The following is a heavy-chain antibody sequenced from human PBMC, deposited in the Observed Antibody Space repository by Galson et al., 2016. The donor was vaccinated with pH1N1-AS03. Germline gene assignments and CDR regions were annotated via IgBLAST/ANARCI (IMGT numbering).Heavy chain of an antibody. CDR3: TRLGPSSVFDF. D-gene: IGHD1-26*01. CDR1: GFSFSDFW. Sequence: SLRLSCAASGFSFSDFWGTWVRQAPGKGLEWVASMSHDGSELYYLDSVRGRFTFSGDNPRNSLYLRMTNLRAEDTAIYYCTRLGPSSVFDFWGQGALVTVSS. V-gene: IGHV3-7*01. CDR2: MSHDGSEL. J-gene: IGHJ4*02.